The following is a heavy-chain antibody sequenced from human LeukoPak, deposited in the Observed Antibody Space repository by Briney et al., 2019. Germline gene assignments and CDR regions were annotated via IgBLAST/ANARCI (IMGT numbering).Heavy chain of an antibody. J-gene: IGHJ4*02. CDR3: ATQVVPAASIDY. Sequence: GGSLRLSCAASGFTFSSYAMSWVRQAPGKGLEWVSSISSSSSYIYYADSVKGRFTISRDNAKNSLYLQMNSLRAEDTAVYYCATQVVPAASIDYWGQGTLVTVSS. CDR2: ISSSSSYI. D-gene: IGHD2-2*01. CDR1: GFTFSSYA. V-gene: IGHV3-21*01.